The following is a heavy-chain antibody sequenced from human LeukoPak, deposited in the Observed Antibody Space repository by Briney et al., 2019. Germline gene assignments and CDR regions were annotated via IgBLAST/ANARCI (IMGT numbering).Heavy chain of an antibody. D-gene: IGHD2-15*01. CDR2: ISGNGDIT. Sequence: GGSLRLSCAASRFTFNTYAVNWVRQAPGKGLEWVSAISGNGDITYYAGSVRGRFTISRDNSKNTLYLQMNSLRAEDTAVYYCARVKRDCSGGTCYCYDYWGQGTLVTVSS. V-gene: IGHV3-23*01. CDR1: RFTFNTYA. CDR3: ARVKRDCSGGTCYCYDY. J-gene: IGHJ4*02.